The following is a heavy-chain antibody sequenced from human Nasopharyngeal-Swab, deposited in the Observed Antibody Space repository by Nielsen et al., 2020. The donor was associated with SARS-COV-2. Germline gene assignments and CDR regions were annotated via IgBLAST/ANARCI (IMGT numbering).Heavy chain of an antibody. V-gene: IGHV4-39*07. CDR1: GASISSSSYY. D-gene: IGHD3-16*02. J-gene: IGHJ6*03. CDR3: ARDMGLGYRYYYYYYSMAV. Sequence: SETLSLTCTVSGASISSSSYYWGWIRQPPGKGLERIGSIYYSGSTYYNPSLKSRFTISVDTSKNQFSLKLSSVTAADTAVYYCARDMGLGYRYYYYYYSMAVWGKGTTVTVSS. CDR2: IYYSGST.